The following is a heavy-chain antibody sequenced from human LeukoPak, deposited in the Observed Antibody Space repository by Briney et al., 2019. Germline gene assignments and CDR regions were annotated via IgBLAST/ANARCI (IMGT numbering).Heavy chain of an antibody. J-gene: IGHJ2*01. Sequence: PGGSLRLSCAASGFSFSTYAMHWVRQAPGKGLEGVAVISYDETNKYYADSVQGRFTISRDNSKNPLYLQMNSLRAEDTAPYYCARRWYFDLWGRGTLVTVSS. CDR2: ISYDETNK. CDR1: GFSFSTYA. CDR3: ARRWYFDL. V-gene: IGHV3-30*04.